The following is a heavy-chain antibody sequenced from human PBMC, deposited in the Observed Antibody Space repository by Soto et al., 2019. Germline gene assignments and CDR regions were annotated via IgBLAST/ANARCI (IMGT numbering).Heavy chain of an antibody. Sequence: XESLKVSWQCSGNSFTSYWISLVLQMPGKGLEWMGRIDPSDSYTNYSPSFQGHVTISADKSISTAYLQWSSLKASDTAMYYCAIEMATISDYYGMDVWGQGTTVTVSS. CDR3: AIEMATISDYYGMDV. D-gene: IGHD5-12*01. J-gene: IGHJ6*02. CDR1: GNSFTSYW. CDR2: IDPSDSYT. V-gene: IGHV5-10-1*01.